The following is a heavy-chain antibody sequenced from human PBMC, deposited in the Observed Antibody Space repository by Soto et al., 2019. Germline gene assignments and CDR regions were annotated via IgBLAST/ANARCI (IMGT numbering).Heavy chain of an antibody. J-gene: IGHJ5*02. Sequence: PSETLSLTCPVSGGTISSYYWSWIRRPPGKGLEWIGYIYYSGSTNYNPSLKSRVTISVDTSKNQFSLKLSSVTAADTAVYYCARVRSSSWRLHWFDPWGQGTLVTVSS. CDR3: ARVRSSSWRLHWFDP. CDR1: GGTISSYY. V-gene: IGHV4-59*01. CDR2: IYYSGST. D-gene: IGHD6-13*01.